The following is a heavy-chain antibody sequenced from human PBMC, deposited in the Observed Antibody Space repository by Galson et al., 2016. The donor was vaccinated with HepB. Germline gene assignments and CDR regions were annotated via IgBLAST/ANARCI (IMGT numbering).Heavy chain of an antibody. CDR3: AKDLGNGGESGFFPHFGY. CDR1: GFTFRLFD. CDR2: ISSDGTKK. V-gene: IGHV3-30*18. J-gene: IGHJ4*02. D-gene: IGHD2-21*01. Sequence: SLRLSCAASGFTFRLFDMHWVRQAPGKGLEWVSIISSDGTKKYYADSVKGRFAISRDNSNNTLYLQMRRLIVEDTAVYLCAKDLGNGGESGFFPHFGYRGQGALVTGSS.